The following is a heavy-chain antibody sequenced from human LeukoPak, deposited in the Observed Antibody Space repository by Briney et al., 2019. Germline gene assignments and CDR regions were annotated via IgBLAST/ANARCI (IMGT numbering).Heavy chain of an antibody. D-gene: IGHD2-2*01. CDR1: GFSLSTSGVG. J-gene: IGHJ4*02. Sequence: SGPTLVNPTQTLTLTCTLSGFSLSTSGVGVGWIRQSPGRALEWLALIYWDDGKRYSPSLKSRLTITKDTSKNQVVLTVTNVDPVDTATYFCAHRRSSTRGDYFDYWGQGTLVTVSS. CDR2: IYWDDGK. V-gene: IGHV2-5*02. CDR3: AHRRSSTRGDYFDY.